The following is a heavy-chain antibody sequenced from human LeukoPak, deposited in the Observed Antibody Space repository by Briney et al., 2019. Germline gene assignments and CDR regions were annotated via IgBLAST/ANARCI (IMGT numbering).Heavy chain of an antibody. J-gene: IGHJ3*02. CDR3: ARDSDAFDI. CDR1: GDSVSANSAT. Sequence: PSQTLPLTCAISGDSVSANSATWNWIRQSPSRGLEWLGRTYYRSKWYRDYAVSVKSRITINPDSSKNQFSLQLNSVTPEDTALYYCARDSDAFDIWGQGTMVTVSS. CDR2: TYYRSKWYR. V-gene: IGHV6-1*01.